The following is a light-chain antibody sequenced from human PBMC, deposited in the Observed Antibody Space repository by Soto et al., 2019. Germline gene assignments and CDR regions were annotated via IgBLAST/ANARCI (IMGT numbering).Light chain of an antibody. J-gene: IGKJ4*01. CDR3: QQYGSSPLT. CDR1: QSVSSSA. V-gene: IGKV3-20*01. CDR2: GAP. Sequence: EFVLTQSPGTLSLSPGERATLSCRASQSVSSSALAWYQQKPGQAPRRLIYGAPTRAPGFPDRFSGSGSGTDFTLTISRLEPEDFAMYYCQQYGSSPLTFGGGTKVDIK.